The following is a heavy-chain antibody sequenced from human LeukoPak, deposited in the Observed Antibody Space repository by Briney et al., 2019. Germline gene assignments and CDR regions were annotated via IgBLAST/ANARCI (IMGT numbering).Heavy chain of an antibody. CDR3: ARGRPGPAGAGTYDF. D-gene: IGHD6-13*01. CDR1: GYTFTTSD. CDR2: MNPNSGKT. Sequence: ASVKVSCKASGYTFTTSDINWVRQATGQGLESMGWMNPNSGKTGSAQKFQGRLTMTKNTSTTTAYMEVTGLRFEDTAIYYCARGRPGPAGAGTYDFWGQGTLITVSS. J-gene: IGHJ4*02. V-gene: IGHV1-8*01.